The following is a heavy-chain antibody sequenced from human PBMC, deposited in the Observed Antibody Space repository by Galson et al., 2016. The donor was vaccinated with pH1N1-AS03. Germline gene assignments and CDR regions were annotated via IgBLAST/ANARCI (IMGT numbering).Heavy chain of an antibody. CDR3: AREGKNRFRDYYYMDV. D-gene: IGHD2/OR15-2a*01. V-gene: IGHV3-30*07. Sequence: SLRLSCAASGFTFSSYAMHWVRQAPGKGLEWVAVISYDGSDKYYAYSVKGRFTISRDYGKNSLYLQMNGLRAEDTAVYYCAREGKNRFRDYYYMDVWGKGTTVTVSS. J-gene: IGHJ6*03. CDR2: ISYDGSDK. CDR1: GFTFSSYA.